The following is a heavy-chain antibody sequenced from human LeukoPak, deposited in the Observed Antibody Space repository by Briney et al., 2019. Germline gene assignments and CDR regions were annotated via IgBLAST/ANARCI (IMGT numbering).Heavy chain of an antibody. V-gene: IGHV3-53*01. Sequence: GGSLRLSCAASGFTVSSNYMSWVRQAPGKGLEWVSVIYSGGSTYYSDSVTGRFTISRDNSKNTLYLQMNSLRAEDTAVYYCARDLGYGDQENDYWGQGTLVTVSS. J-gene: IGHJ4*02. D-gene: IGHD4-17*01. CDR3: ARDLGYGDQENDY. CDR2: IYSGGST. CDR1: GFTVSSNY.